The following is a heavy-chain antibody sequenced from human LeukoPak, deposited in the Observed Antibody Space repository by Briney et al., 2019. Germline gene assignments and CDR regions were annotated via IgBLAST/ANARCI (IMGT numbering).Heavy chain of an antibody. CDR2: IKSKTDGGTT. J-gene: IGHJ3*02. CDR3: ARDSSIAAQGDATDAFDI. D-gene: IGHD6-6*01. CDR1: GFTFNNAW. Sequence: GGSLRLSCAASGFTFNNAWMSWVRQAPGKGLEWVGRIKSKTDGGTTDYAAPVKGRFTISRDNAKNSLYLQMNSLRAEDTAVYYCARDSSIAAQGDATDAFDIWGQGTMVTVSS. V-gene: IGHV3-15*01.